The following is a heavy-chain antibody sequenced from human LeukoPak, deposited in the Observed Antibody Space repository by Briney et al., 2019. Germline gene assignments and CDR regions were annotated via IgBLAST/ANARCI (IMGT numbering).Heavy chain of an antibody. CDR1: GSTFTSYW. D-gene: IGHD6-19*01. CDR2: IKQDGSEK. V-gene: IGHV3-7*01. CDR3: AREPLEALAGTSEY. Sequence: GGSLRLSCAASGSTFTSYWMTWVRQAPGKGLEWVANIKQDGSEKYYVDSVKGRFTISRDNAKNSLYLQMNSLRAEDTAVYYCAREPLEALAGTSEYWGQGTLVTVSS. J-gene: IGHJ4*02.